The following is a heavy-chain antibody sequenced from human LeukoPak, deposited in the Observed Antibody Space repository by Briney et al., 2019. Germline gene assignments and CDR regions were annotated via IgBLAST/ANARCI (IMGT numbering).Heavy chain of an antibody. Sequence: SETLSLTCTVSGGSLSSYYWSWIRQPPGKGLEWIGSIYYSGSTYYNPSLKSRVTISVDTSKNQFSLKLSSVTAADTAVYYCAREKIRITIFGVVTNNWFDPWGQGTLVTVSS. V-gene: IGHV4-39*07. CDR3: AREKIRITIFGVVTNNWFDP. D-gene: IGHD3-3*01. CDR1: GGSLSSYY. J-gene: IGHJ5*02. CDR2: IYYSGST.